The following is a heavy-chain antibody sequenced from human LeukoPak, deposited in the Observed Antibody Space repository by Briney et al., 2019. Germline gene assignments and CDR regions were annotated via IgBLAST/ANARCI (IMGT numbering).Heavy chain of an antibody. Sequence: PSETLSLTCSVSGGSISGYYWSWIRQPPGKGLQWIGYMYDTGHTMYNSTLKSRVTMSLDTSKNQFSLRLSSLTAADTAVYYCARHPFATPFDHWGPGTLVTVSS. V-gene: IGHV4-59*08. D-gene: IGHD2-15*01. CDR2: MYDTGHT. J-gene: IGHJ4*02. CDR3: ARHPFATPFDH. CDR1: GGSISGYY.